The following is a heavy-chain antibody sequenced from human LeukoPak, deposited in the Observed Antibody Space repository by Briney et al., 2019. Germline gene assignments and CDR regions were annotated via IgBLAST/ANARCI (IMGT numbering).Heavy chain of an antibody. D-gene: IGHD1-14*01. CDR2: INGDTRST. Sequence: PGGSLRLSCEASGFTFKNYWMHWVRQVPGKGLEWVSGINGDTRSTNYADSVKGRFTITRDNARSTLFLQMNSLGTEDTAVYYCAKDRGAPDFYYYYYGMDVWGQGTTVTVSS. V-gene: IGHV3-74*01. CDR3: AKDRGAPDFYYYYYGMDV. J-gene: IGHJ6*02. CDR1: GFTFKNYW.